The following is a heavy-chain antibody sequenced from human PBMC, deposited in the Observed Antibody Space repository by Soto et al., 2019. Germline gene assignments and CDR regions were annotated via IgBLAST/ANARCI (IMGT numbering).Heavy chain of an antibody. CDR1: GGSISSYY. CDR3: ARDYNWILDDFADMRWSFDP. Sequence: NPSETLSLTCTVSGGSISSYYWSWIRQPAGKGLEWIGRIYSSGKTNYNPSLESRVSMSVDTSKNQFSLSLKSVTAADTAIYYCARDYNWILDDFADMRWSFDPWGQGTLVTVSS. CDR2: IYSSGKT. V-gene: IGHV4-4*07. J-gene: IGHJ5*01. D-gene: IGHD1-1*01.